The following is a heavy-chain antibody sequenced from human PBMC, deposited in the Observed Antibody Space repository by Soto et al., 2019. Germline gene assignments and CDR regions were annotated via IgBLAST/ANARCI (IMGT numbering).Heavy chain of an antibody. CDR1: GFTFTSSA. V-gene: IGHV1-58*01. Sequence: SVNGSCRASGFTFTSSAVQWVRQARGQRFVLIGWIVVGSGNTNYAQKFQERVTITRXXXXXXAXMXLXXXXSRDTAVYYCAADLLSTYDIVGASILGYWGLG. D-gene: IGHD1-26*01. J-gene: IGHJ4*02. CDR3: AADLLSTYDIVGASILGY. CDR2: IVVGSGNT.